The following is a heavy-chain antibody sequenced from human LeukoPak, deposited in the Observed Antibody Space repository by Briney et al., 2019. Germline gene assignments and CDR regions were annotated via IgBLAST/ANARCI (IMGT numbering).Heavy chain of an antibody. V-gene: IGHV3-73*01. CDR1: GFTFSGSA. CDR3: TSGPHDY. CDR2: IRSKANSYAT. J-gene: IGHJ4*02. Sequence: PGGSLRLSCAASGFTFSGSAMPWVRQASGKGLEWVGRIRSKANSYATAYAASVKGSFTISRDDSKNTAYLQMNSLKTEDTSVYYCTSGPHDYWGQGTLVTVPS.